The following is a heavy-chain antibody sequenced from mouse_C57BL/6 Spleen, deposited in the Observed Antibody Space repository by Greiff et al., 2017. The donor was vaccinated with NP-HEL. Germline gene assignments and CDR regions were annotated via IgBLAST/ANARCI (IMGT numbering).Heavy chain of an antibody. CDR2: IDPSDSYT. CDR1: GYTFTSYW. Sequence: VQLQQPGAELVMPGASVKLSCKASGYTFTSYWMHWVKQRPGQGLEWIGEIDPSDSYTNYNQKFKGKSTLTVDKSSSTAYMQLSSLTSEDSAVYYCARSWGFYFDYWGQGTTLTVSS. V-gene: IGHV1-69*01. J-gene: IGHJ2*01. CDR3: ARSWGFYFDY.